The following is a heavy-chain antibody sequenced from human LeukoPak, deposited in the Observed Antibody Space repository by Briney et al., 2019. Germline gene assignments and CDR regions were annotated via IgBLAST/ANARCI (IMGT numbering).Heavy chain of an antibody. CDR2: ISNDGGGT. V-gene: IGHV3-23*01. CDR3: AKGSSGYFADL. CDR1: GFTFNNYV. D-gene: IGHD3-22*01. J-gene: IGHJ5*02. Sequence: GGSLRLSCAASGFTFNNYVLIWVRQAPGKGLEWVAAISNDGGGTMYAAFVEGRFTISRDNSKNTLFLQMNSLRAEDTALYYCAKGSSGYFADLWGQGTLVTVSS.